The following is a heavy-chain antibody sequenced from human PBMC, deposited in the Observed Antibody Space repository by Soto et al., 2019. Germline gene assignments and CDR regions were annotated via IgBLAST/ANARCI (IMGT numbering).Heavy chain of an antibody. J-gene: IGHJ6*02. V-gene: IGHV3-48*03. CDR3: GRDMATITPFYYQNYGMDV. CDR2: ISGTGNTI. D-gene: IGHD5-12*01. CDR1: GFTFSSYE. Sequence: TGGSLRLSCAASGFTFSSYEMNWVRQAPGKGLEWISYISGTGNTIYYADSVKGRFTISRDNAKNSLYLQMSSLRAEDTAVYYCGRDMATITPFYYQNYGMDVWGQGTTVTVSS.